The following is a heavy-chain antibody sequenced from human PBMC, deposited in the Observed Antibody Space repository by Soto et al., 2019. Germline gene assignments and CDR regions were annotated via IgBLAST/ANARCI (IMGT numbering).Heavy chain of an antibody. CDR2: IYYSGST. CDR1: GGSISSGGYY. Sequence: LSLTCTVSGGSISSGGYYWSWIRQHPGKGLEWIGYIYYSGSTYYNPSLKSRVTISVDNSKNQFYLELTSVTAADTAVYYCARYCGGGSCYLGAFDIWGQGTMVTVSS. CDR3: ARYCGGGSCYLGAFDI. V-gene: IGHV4-31*03. D-gene: IGHD2-15*01. J-gene: IGHJ3*02.